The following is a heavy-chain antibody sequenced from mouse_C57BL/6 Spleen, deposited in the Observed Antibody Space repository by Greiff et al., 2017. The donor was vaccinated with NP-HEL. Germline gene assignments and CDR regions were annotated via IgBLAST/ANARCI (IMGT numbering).Heavy chain of an antibody. V-gene: IGHV1-26*01. CDR3: ARAYGNYVDFDY. Sequence: EVQLQQSGPELVKPGASVKISCKASGYTFTDYYMNWVKQSHGKSLEWIGDINPNNGGTSYNQKFKGKATLTVDKSSSTAYMELRSLTSEDSAVYYCARAYGNYVDFDYWGQGTTLTVSS. J-gene: IGHJ2*01. D-gene: IGHD2-10*02. CDR1: GYTFTDYY. CDR2: INPNNGGT.